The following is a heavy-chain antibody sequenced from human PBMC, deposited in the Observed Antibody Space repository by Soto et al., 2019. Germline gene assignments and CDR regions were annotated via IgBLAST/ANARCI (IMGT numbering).Heavy chain of an antibody. CDR3: AKDLGIAVAVGFPGY. V-gene: IGHV3-23*01. Sequence: ETLSLSCAASGFTFSSYAMSWVRQAPGKGLEWVSAISGSGGSTYYADSVKGRFTISRDNSKNTLYLQMNSLRAEDTAVYYCAKDLGIAVAVGFPGYWGQGTLVTVSS. CDR2: ISGSGGST. CDR1: GFTFSSYA. D-gene: IGHD6-19*01. J-gene: IGHJ4*02.